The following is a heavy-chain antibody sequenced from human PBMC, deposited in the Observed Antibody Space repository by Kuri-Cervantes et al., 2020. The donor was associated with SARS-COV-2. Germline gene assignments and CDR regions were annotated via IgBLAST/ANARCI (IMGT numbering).Heavy chain of an antibody. CDR1: GGSISSHY. CDR2: IYYSGST. V-gene: IGHV4-59*11. Sequence: SETLSLTCTVSGGSISSHYWSWIRQPPGKGLEWIGYIYYSGSTNYNPSLKSRVTISVDTSKNQFSLKLSSVTAADTAVYYCARDGILWFGELFGDAFDIWGQGTMVTVSS. CDR3: ARDGILWFGELFGDAFDI. D-gene: IGHD3-10*01. J-gene: IGHJ3*02.